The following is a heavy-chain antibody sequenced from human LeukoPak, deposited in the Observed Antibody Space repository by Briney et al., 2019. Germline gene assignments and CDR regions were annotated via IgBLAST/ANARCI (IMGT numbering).Heavy chain of an antibody. J-gene: IGHJ4*02. D-gene: IGHD3-10*01. Sequence: GGSLRLSCAASGFTFDNYAMTRVRQAPGKGLEWVSVISGGGGDANYADSVKGRFTISRDNSKNTLYLQMNSLRAEDTAVYYCAKTPKLIRGTPDYWGQGTLVIVSS. V-gene: IGHV3-23*01. CDR3: AKTPKLIRGTPDY. CDR1: GFTFDNYA. CDR2: ISGGGGDA.